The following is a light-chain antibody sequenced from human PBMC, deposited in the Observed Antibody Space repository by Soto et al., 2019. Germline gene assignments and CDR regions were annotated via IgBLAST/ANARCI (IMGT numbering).Light chain of an antibody. J-gene: IGLJ1*01. Sequence: QSALTQPASVSGSPGQSITISCSGTSSDVGTYNLVSWYQQYPGKAPRLMIYEVTKRPSGVSNRFSGSKSGNTASLTISGLQPEDEADYYCCSYAGSSSSIFGTGTNVTVL. V-gene: IGLV2-23*02. CDR1: SSDVGTYNL. CDR2: EVT. CDR3: CSYAGSSSSI.